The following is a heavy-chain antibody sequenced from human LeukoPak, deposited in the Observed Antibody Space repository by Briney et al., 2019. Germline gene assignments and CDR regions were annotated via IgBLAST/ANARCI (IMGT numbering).Heavy chain of an antibody. Sequence: SSETLSLTCTGSGSSIISYYWSWIRQPPGKGLEWIGYIYYSGSTNYNPSLKSRVTISVDTSKNQFSLKLSSVTAADTAVYYCVRLYSSPRLGAFDIWGQGTMVTVSS. CDR3: VRLYSSPRLGAFDI. CDR1: GSSIISYY. CDR2: IYYSGST. J-gene: IGHJ3*02. D-gene: IGHD6-13*01. V-gene: IGHV4-59*01.